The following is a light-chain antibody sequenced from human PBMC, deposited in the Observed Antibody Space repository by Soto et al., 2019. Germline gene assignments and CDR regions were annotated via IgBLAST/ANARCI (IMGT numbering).Light chain of an antibody. Sequence: QSALTQPASVSGSPGQSITISCTGTSSDVVGYKYVSWYQQHPGKAPKFMIYDVSNRPSGVSNRFSGSKSGNTASLTISGLQAEDEADYYCSSYTTSNTRQIVFGTGTKVTVL. CDR2: DVS. CDR3: SSYTTSNTRQIV. V-gene: IGLV2-14*03. CDR1: SSDVVGYKY. J-gene: IGLJ1*01.